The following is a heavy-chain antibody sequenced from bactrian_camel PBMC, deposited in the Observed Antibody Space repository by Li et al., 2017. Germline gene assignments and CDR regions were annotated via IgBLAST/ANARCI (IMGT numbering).Heavy chain of an antibody. CDR1: GFNFRGYG. CDR2: IYSNEQNP. V-gene: IGHV3S7*01. D-gene: IGHD6*01. Sequence: HVQLVESGGGLVQPGGSLTLSCEASGFNFRGYGMSWVRQAPGKGLEWVSGIYSNEQNPYYPDSVKGRFAISRNNAKNTLYLQIDNLKPEDTAVYYCAASLRGGSWYYGMDYWGKGTQVTVS. J-gene: IGHJ7*01.